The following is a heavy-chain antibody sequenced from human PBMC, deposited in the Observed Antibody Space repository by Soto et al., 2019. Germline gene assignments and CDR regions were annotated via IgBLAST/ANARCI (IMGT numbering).Heavy chain of an antibody. CDR1: RGTFSSYS. D-gene: IGHD1-26*01. V-gene: IGHV1-69*01. Sequence: QVQLVQSGAEVKKPGSSVKVSCKASRGTFSSYSINWVRQAPGQGLEWMGEIIPIFGTANYAQKFQGRVTITADESTSTAYMELSSLISEDTAVYYCARDGGRHSGGIDYWGQGTLVTVSS. J-gene: IGHJ4*02. CDR2: IIPIFGTA. CDR3: ARDGGRHSGGIDY.